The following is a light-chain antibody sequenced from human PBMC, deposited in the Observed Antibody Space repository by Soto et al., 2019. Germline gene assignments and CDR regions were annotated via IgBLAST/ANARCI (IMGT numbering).Light chain of an antibody. J-gene: IGKJ4*01. CDR2: AAS. Sequence: EIVMTQSPATLSGSPGERATLSCRASQSVSKNLAWYQQKPGQAPRLLIYAASTRATGIAARFSGSGSGSEFSLTISSLQSEDFAVYYCQQYNNWLTFCGGTKVEIK. CDR1: QSVSKN. V-gene: IGKV3-15*01. CDR3: QQYNNWLT.